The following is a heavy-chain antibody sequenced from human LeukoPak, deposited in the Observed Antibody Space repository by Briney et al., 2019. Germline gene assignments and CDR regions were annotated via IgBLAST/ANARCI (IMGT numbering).Heavy chain of an antibody. V-gene: IGHV3-7*03. J-gene: IGHJ4*02. CDR2: IKVDGSEI. CDR3: AREGAASGIYFDY. Sequence: GGSLRLSCAASGFTFSMYWMSWVRQAPGKGPEWVANIKVDGSEIYYVDSVKGRFTISRDNAKNSLYLQMNSLRAEDTAVYYCAREGAASGIYFDYWGQGTLVTVFS. D-gene: IGHD1-26*01. CDR1: GFTFSMYW.